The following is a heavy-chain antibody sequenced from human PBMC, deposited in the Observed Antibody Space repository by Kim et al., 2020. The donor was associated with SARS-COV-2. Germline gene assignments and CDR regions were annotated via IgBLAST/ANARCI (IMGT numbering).Heavy chain of an antibody. V-gene: IGHV4-34*01. J-gene: IGHJ4*02. CDR3: ARAPGGYCSSTSCTYSSSWYYFDY. D-gene: IGHD2-2*03. CDR2: INHSGST. Sequence: SETLSLTCAVYGGSFSGYYWSWIRQPPGKGLEWIGEINHSGSTNYNPSLKSRVTISVDTSKNQFSLKLSSVTAADTAVYYCARAPGGYCSSTSCTYSSSWYYFDYWGQGTLVTVSS. CDR1: GGSFSGYY.